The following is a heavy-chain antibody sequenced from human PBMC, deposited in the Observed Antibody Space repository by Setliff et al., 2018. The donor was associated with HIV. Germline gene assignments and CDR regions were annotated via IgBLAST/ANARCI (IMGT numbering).Heavy chain of an antibody. CDR3: ATTGPYSGSLYGMDV. CDR1: GYALSELS. J-gene: IGHJ6*02. D-gene: IGHD1-26*01. CDR2: FDPEDGQR. V-gene: IGHV1-24*01. Sequence: ASVKVSCKVSGYALSELSRHWVRQGPGKGLEWMGGFDPEDGQRIYAQKFQGRVTMTEDTSTDTAYMELSSLSFEDTAVYYCATTGPYSGSLYGMDVWGQGTTVTVSS.